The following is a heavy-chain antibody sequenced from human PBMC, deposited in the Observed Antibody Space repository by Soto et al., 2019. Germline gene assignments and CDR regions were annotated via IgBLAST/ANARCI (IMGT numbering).Heavy chain of an antibody. V-gene: IGHV4-34*01. D-gene: IGHD3-10*01. J-gene: IGHJ4*02. CDR2: INHSGST. CDR1: GGSFSGYY. Sequence: PSETLSLTCAVYGGSFSGYYWSWIRQAPGKGLEWIGEINHSGSTNYNPPLKSRVIISVDTSKNQFSLKLSSVTAADTAVYYCARDPLVRGAGPFDYWGQGTLVTVSS. CDR3: ARDPLVRGAGPFDY.